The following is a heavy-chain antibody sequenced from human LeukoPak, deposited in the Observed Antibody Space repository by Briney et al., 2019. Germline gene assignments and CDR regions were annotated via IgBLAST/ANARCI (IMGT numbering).Heavy chain of an antibody. V-gene: IGHV3-48*01. Sequence: GGSLRLSCAASGFTFSSYSMNWVRQAPGKGLEWVSYISSSSSTIYYADSVKGRFTISRDNAKNSLYRQMNSLRAEDTAVYYCARGGIGHYDFWSGHYYWGQGTLVTVSS. CDR3: ARGGIGHYDFWSGHYY. CDR2: ISSSSSTI. CDR1: GFTFSSYS. D-gene: IGHD3-3*01. J-gene: IGHJ4*02.